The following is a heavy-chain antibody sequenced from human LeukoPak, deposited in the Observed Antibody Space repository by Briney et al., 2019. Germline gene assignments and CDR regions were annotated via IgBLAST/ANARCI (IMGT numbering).Heavy chain of an antibody. CDR3: AGVVITNAEYFQH. D-gene: IGHD3-22*01. CDR2: IIPIFGTA. Sequence: ASVKVSCKASGGTFSSYAISWVRQAPGQGLEWMGRIIPIFGTANYAQKFQGRVTITTDESTSTAYMELSSLRSEDTAVYYCAGVVITNAEYFQHWGQAPWSPSPQ. J-gene: IGHJ1*01. CDR1: GGTFSSYA. V-gene: IGHV1-69*05.